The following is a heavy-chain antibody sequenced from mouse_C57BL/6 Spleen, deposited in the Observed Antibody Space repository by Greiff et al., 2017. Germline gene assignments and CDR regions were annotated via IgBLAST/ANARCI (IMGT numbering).Heavy chain of an antibody. CDR3: ARLRDYYGSSCYFDV. CDR2: INPNNGGT. J-gene: IGHJ1*03. Sequence: VHVKQSGPELVKPGASVKIPCKASGYTFTDYNMDWVKQSHGKSLEWIGDINPNNGGTNYNQKFKGKATLTVDKSSSTAYMGLRRLTSEDTAVXYCARLRDYYGSSCYFDVWGTGTTVTVSS. V-gene: IGHV1-18*01. CDR1: GYTFTDYN. D-gene: IGHD1-1*01.